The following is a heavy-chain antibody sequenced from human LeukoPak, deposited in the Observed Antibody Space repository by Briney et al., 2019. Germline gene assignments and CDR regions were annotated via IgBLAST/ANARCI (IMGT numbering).Heavy chain of an antibody. Sequence: QPGGFLRLSCAASEFTFDDYAMHWVRQAPGKGLEWVSGISWNSGNIGYADSVKGRFTISRDNAKNSLYLQMNSLRAEGTALYYCAKGLRFLEWLFDDGFDIWGQGTMVTVSS. CDR3: AKGLRFLEWLFDDGFDI. CDR1: EFTFDDYA. D-gene: IGHD3-3*01. V-gene: IGHV3-9*01. CDR2: ISWNSGNI. J-gene: IGHJ3*02.